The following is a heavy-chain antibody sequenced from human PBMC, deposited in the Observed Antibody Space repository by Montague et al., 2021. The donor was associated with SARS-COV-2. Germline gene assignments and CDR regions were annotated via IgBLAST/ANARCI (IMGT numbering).Heavy chain of an antibody. V-gene: IGHV4-61*02. CDR3: ARDGYSSGWNGLHWFDP. J-gene: IGHJ5*02. Sequence: TLSLTYTVSIGSISSGSYYWSWIRQPAGKGLEWIGRIYTSGSTNYXPSLKSRVTISVDTSKNQFSLKLSSVTAADTAVYYCARDGYSSGWNGLHWFDPWGQGTLVTVSS. D-gene: IGHD6-25*01. CDR1: IGSISSGSYY. CDR2: IYTSGST.